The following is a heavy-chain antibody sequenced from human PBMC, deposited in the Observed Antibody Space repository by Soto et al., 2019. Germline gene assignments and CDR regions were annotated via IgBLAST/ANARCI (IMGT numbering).Heavy chain of an antibody. D-gene: IGHD6-13*01. CDR1: GASITTKS. CDR2: LYYSGTT. J-gene: IGHJ4*02. V-gene: IGHV4-59*01. CDR3: ARGLSWSPYFDL. Sequence: QVKLQESGPGLVKPSETLSLTCTVSGASITTKSWNRVRQSPGKGLEWIGYLYYSGTTNYNPSLKSRVTISIDTSKNQISLNLTSVTAADTAIYYCARGLSWSPYFDLWGQGPRVTVSS.